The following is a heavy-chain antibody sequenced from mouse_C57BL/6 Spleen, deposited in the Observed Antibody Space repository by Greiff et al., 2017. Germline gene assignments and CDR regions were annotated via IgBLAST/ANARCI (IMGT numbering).Heavy chain of an antibody. Sequence: QVHVKQSGAELVRPGASVTLSCKASGYTFTDYEMHWVKQTPVHGLEWIGAIDPETGGTAYNQKFKGKAILTADKSSSTAYMELRSLTSEDSAVYYCTRVRYYYGSSYFDYWGQGTTLTVSS. CDR3: TRVRYYYGSSYFDY. V-gene: IGHV1-15*01. D-gene: IGHD1-1*01. CDR1: GYTFTDYE. J-gene: IGHJ2*01. CDR2: IDPETGGT.